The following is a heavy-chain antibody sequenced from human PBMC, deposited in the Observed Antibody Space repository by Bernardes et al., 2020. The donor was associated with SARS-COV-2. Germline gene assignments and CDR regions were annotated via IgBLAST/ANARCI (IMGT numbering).Heavy chain of an antibody. Sequence: SETLSLTCTVSGVSISTYYWSWIRQPPGKGLEWIGYIYYSGSSDYSPSLKSRVTISVDTSKNQLSLQLRSVTAADTAVYYCARGPHYYDSSGIFDYWGQGTLVTVSS. CDR2: IYYSGSS. V-gene: IGHV4-59*01. D-gene: IGHD3-22*01. J-gene: IGHJ4*02. CDR1: GVSISTYY. CDR3: ARGPHYYDSSGIFDY.